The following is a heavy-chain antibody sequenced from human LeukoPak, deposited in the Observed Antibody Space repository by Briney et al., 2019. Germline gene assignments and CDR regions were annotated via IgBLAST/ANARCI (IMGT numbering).Heavy chain of an antibody. J-gene: IGHJ4*02. CDR2: INHRGST. V-gene: IGHV4-34*01. CDR1: GGSFNGYY. CDR3: AREIGPQDYFDY. Sequence: SETLSLTCAVYGGSFNGYYWSWIRQPPGQGLEWIGEINHRGSTNYNPSLKSRVTISVDTSKNQFSLKLSSVTAADTAVYYCAREIGPQDYFDYWGQGTLVTVSS.